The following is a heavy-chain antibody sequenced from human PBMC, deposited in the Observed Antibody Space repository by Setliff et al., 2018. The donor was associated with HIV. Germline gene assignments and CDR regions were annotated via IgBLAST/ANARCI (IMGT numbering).Heavy chain of an antibody. Sequence: PGGSLRLSCAASGFTLSIYEMNWVRQGPGRGLEWVSYISSSGSTIFYADSVKGRFTISRDNAKNSLYLQMNSLRAEDTAVYYCARSHYDSRGYYYRGDAFDIWGLGTVVTVSS. D-gene: IGHD3-22*01. CDR2: ISSSGSTI. CDR3: ARSHYDSRGYYYRGDAFDI. J-gene: IGHJ3*02. V-gene: IGHV3-48*03. CDR1: GFTLSIYE.